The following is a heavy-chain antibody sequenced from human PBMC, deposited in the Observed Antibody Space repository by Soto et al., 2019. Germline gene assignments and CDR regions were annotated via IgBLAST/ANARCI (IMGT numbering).Heavy chain of an antibody. D-gene: IGHD3-22*01. CDR1: GFTFSSYS. J-gene: IGHJ5*02. V-gene: IGHV3-48*02. CDR2: ISTSSTI. CDR3: ARSAEYDSSGYYYLNWFDP. Sequence: GGSLRLSCAASGFTFSSYSMNWVRQAPGKGLEWVSYISTSSTIYYADSVKGRFTISRDNAKNSLYLQMNSLRDEDTAVYYCARSAEYDSSGYYYLNWFDPWAQGTLVTVSS.